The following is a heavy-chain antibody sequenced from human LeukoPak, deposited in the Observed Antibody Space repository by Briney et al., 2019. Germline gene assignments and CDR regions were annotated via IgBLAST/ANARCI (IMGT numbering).Heavy chain of an antibody. D-gene: IGHD2-2*01. Sequence: ASVKVSCKASGYTFTSYAMNWLRQAPGQGLEWMGWINTNTGNPTYAQGFTGRFVFSLDTSVSTAYLQICSLKAEDTAVYYCARERMRCSSTSCYLDYWGQGTLVTVSS. J-gene: IGHJ4*02. CDR3: ARERMRCSSTSCYLDY. CDR2: INTNTGNP. CDR1: GYTFTSYA. V-gene: IGHV7-4-1*01.